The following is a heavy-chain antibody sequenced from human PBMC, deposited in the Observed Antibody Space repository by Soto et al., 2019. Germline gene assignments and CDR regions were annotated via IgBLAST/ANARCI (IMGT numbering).Heavy chain of an antibody. CDR2: IYYSGST. CDR1: GGSISSSSYY. D-gene: IGHD3-22*01. CDR3: ARHRRYYDSSGWHFDY. Sequence: SETLSLTGTVSGGSISSSSYYWGWIRQPPGKGLEWIGSIYYSGSTYYNPSLKSRVTISVDTSKNQFSLKLSSVTAADTAVYYCARHRRYYDSSGWHFDYWGQGTLVALSS. J-gene: IGHJ4*02. V-gene: IGHV4-39*01.